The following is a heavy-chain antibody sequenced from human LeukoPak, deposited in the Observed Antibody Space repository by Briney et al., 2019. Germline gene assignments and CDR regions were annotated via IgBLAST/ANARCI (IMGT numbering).Heavy chain of an antibody. CDR1: GFTVSRNY. CDR2: ISSSSSYI. Sequence: GGSLRLSCAASGFTVSRNYMSWVRQAPGKGLEWVSSISSSSSYIYYADSVKGRFTISRDNAKNSLYLQMNSLRAEDTAVYYCAREGQQLDGDAFDYWGQGTLVTVSS. CDR3: AREGQQLDGDAFDY. D-gene: IGHD6-13*01. V-gene: IGHV3-21*01. J-gene: IGHJ4*02.